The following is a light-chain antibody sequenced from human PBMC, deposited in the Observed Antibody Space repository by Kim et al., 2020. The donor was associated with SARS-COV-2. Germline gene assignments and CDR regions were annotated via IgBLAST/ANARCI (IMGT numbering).Light chain of an antibody. J-gene: IGKJ1*01. V-gene: IGKV1-27*01. CDR2: AAS. CDR3: QKYDSAPWT. Sequence: DIQMTQSPSSLSASVGDGVTITCRASQGISNYLAWYQQKPGKVPKLLIYAASALQSGVPSRFSGRGSGTDFTLTINSLQPEDVATYYCQKYDSAPWTFGQGTKVDIK. CDR1: QGISNY.